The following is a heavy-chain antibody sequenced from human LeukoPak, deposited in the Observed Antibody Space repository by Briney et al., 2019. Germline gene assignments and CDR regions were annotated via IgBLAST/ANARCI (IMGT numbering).Heavy chain of an antibody. V-gene: IGHV4-61*02. D-gene: IGHD3-22*01. CDR3: ARESGHYYDSSGSIDY. CDR1: GGSISSDSYY. CDR2: IYTSGST. Sequence: PSLTLSLTCTVSGGSISSDSYYWSWIRPPAGKGLEWIGRIYTSGSTNYNPSLKSRVTISVDTSKSQISLKLSSVTAADTAVYNCARESGHYYDSSGSIDYWGQGTLVTVSS. J-gene: IGHJ4*02.